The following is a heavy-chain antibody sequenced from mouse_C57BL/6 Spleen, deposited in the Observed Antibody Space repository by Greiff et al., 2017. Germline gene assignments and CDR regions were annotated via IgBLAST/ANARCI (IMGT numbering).Heavy chain of an antibody. D-gene: IGHD1-1*01. Sequence: QVQLQQSGAELARPGASVKLSCEASGYTFTSYTMHWVQQRPGQGLEWIGYINPSSGSTKYNQKFKDKATVTADKSSSTAYRLLSSLATEDSAVYYCAKGGYGSSYVYFDVWGTGTTVTVSA. CDR1: GYTFTSYT. CDR2: INPSSGST. J-gene: IGHJ1*03. CDR3: AKGGYGSSYVYFDV. V-gene: IGHV1-4*01.